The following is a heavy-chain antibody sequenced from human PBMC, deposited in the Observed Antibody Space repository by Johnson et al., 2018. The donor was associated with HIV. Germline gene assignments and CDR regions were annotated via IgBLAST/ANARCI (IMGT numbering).Heavy chain of an antibody. CDR1: RFIFSDYY. CDR2: ISSSGSSI. Sequence: QVQLVESGGGLVKPGGSLRLSCAASRFIFSDYYMSWIRQAPGKGLEWVSYISSSGSSIYYADSVKGRFTISRDNSMNTLYLQMNSLRAEDTAVYYCATFGYTSGWIVTDDAFDVWGHGTLVTVSS. J-gene: IGHJ3*01. D-gene: IGHD6-19*01. V-gene: IGHV3-11*04. CDR3: ATFGYTSGWIVTDDAFDV.